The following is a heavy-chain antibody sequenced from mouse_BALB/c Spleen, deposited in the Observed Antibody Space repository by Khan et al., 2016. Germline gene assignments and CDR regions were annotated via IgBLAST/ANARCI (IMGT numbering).Heavy chain of an antibody. CDR3: ARAWYSMDY. J-gene: IGHJ4*01. V-gene: IGHV1-9*01. Sequence: QVQLQQSGAELMKPGASVKISCKATGYTFSNYWIEWVKQRPGHGLEWVGDILPGSGKSNFNEKVQGKATFTADTSSNTAFMQLSSLTSEDSAVYYGARAWYSMDYWGQGTSVTVSS. CDR2: ILPGSGKS. CDR1: GYTFSNYW.